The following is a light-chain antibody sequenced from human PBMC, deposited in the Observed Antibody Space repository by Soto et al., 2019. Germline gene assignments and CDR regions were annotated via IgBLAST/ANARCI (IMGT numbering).Light chain of an antibody. J-gene: IGKJ1*01. CDR2: DAS. CDR3: QQRSNWPWT. CDR1: LSVSSY. Sequence: EIVLTQSPATLSLSPGERATLSCRASLSVSSYLAWYQQKPGQDPRLLIYDASNRATGIPARFSGSGSGTDFTLTISSLEPEDFAVYYCQQRSNWPWTFGQGTGVEIK. V-gene: IGKV3-11*01.